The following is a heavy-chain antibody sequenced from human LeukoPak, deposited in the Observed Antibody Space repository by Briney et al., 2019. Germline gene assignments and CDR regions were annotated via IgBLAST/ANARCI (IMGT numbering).Heavy chain of an antibody. CDR3: ARGLVATTPAYYYYGMDV. J-gene: IGHJ6*02. V-gene: IGHV1-69*04. CDR1: GYTFTGYY. CDR2: IIPILGIA. D-gene: IGHD5-12*01. Sequence: GASVKVSCKASGYTFTGYYMHWVRQAPGQGLEWMARIIPILGIANYAQKFQGRVTITADKSTSTAYMELSSLRSEDTAVYYCARGLVATTPAYYYYGMDVWGQGTTVTVSS.